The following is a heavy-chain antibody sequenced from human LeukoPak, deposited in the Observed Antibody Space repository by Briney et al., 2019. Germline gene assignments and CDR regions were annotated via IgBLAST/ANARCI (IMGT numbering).Heavy chain of an antibody. V-gene: IGHV1-58*01. CDR1: GFTYTSSA. CDR2: IVVGSGNT. CDR3: AARPRRPDGAFDI. J-gene: IGHJ3*02. Sequence: SVKVSCKASGFTYTSSAVQWVRQARGQRLEWIGWIVVGSGNTNYAQKFQERVTITRDMSTSTAYMELSSLRSEDTAVYYCAARPRRPDGAFDIWGQGTMVTVSS. D-gene: IGHD1-1*01.